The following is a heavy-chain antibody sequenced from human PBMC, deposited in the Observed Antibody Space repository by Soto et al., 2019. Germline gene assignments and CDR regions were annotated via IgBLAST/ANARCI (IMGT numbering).Heavy chain of an antibody. CDR2: ISGSGGST. D-gene: IGHD3-3*01. Sequence: GGSLRLSCAASGFTLSSYAMSWVRQAPGKGLEWVSAISGSGGSTYYADSVKGRFTISRDNSKNTLYLQMNSLRAEDTAVYYCAKDPRRVRGYYDFWSGYYTGDYYYYMDVWGKGTTVTVSS. V-gene: IGHV3-23*01. J-gene: IGHJ6*03. CDR3: AKDPRRVRGYYDFWSGYYTGDYYYYMDV. CDR1: GFTLSSYA.